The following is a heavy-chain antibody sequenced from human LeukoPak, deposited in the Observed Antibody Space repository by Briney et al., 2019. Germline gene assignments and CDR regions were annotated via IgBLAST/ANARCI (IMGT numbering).Heavy chain of an antibody. V-gene: IGHV3-7*05. CDR2: IKQDGSQK. D-gene: IGHD4-17*01. Sequence: GGSLRLSCAASGFTFSRNWMSWVRQAPGKGPEWVANIKQDGSQKYYVDSVKGRFTIPRDNAKMSLYLQMNSLRAEDTAVYYCAREVYGDNYFDYWGQGTLVTVSS. CDR1: GFTFSRNW. J-gene: IGHJ4*02. CDR3: AREVYGDNYFDY.